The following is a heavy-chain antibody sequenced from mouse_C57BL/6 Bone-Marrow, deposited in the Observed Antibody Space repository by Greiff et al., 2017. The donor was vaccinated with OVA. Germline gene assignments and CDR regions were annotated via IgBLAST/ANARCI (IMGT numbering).Heavy chain of an antibody. J-gene: IGHJ2*01. CDR3: ARGPKDFDY. CDR2: ISSGSSPI. V-gene: IGHV5-17*01. CDR1: GFTFSDYG. Sequence: EVHLVESGGGLVKPGGSLKLSCAASGFTFSDYGMHWVRQAPETGLEWVAYISSGSSPIYYADKVKGRFTISRDNAKNTLFLQMTSLRSEDTAMYYCARGPKDFDYWGQGTTLTVSS.